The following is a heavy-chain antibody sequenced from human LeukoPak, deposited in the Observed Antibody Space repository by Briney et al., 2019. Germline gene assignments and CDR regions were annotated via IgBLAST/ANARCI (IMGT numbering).Heavy chain of an antibody. D-gene: IGHD6-25*01. CDR2: IYYSGST. CDR1: GGSISSYY. J-gene: IGHJ4*02. V-gene: IGHV4-59*01. CDR3: AREGGYGSDY. Sequence: SETLSLTCTVSGGSISSYYWSWIRQPPGKGLEWIGYIYYSGSTNYNPSLKSRVTISVDTSKNQFSLKLSSVTAADTAVCYCAREGGYGSDYWGQGTLVTVSS.